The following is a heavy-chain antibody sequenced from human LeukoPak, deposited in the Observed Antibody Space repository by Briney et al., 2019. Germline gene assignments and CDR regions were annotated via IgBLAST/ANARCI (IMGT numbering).Heavy chain of an antibody. CDR2: IYIDGNT. J-gene: IGHJ4*02. V-gene: IGHV3-66*01. CDR3: ARGHYSNTL. CDR1: GFTVSDKY. Sequence: GGSLRLSCAASGFTVSDKYVSWVLQAPGKGLEWISVIYIDGNTYYSDSVKGRFTISRDNSKNTLLLQMDSLRAEDTAVYYCARGHYSNTLGGQGTLVTVSS. D-gene: IGHD4-11*01.